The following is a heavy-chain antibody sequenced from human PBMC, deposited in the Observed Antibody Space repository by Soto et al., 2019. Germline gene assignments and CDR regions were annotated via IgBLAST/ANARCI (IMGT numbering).Heavy chain of an antibody. CDR3: ARVQQLDGNSVYYYGLED. D-gene: IGHD4-4*01. V-gene: IGHV3-21*01. CDR1: AFILGNYS. CDR2: LSSRSNFI. J-gene: IGHJ6*02. Sequence: ALGLPCQASAFILGNYSRNWFRQAPGKGLEWVSSLSSRSNFIYYADSLRGRVTISMDNTHNSLHLQMTSLRVEDTARYYCARVQQLDGNSVYYYGLEDWGQGTTVNVSS.